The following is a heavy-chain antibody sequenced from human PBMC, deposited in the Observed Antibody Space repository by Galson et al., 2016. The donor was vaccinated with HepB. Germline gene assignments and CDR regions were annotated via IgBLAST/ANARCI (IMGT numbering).Heavy chain of an antibody. V-gene: IGHV3-33*01. Sequence: SLRLSCAASGFIFSQYGMHWVRQAPGKGLESVAVIGHDGRNEYYADSVKGRFTISRDNSKNTLYVQMNNLRVEDTAVYYCSRGSQDDIEVDGDLEQDSWGQGTLVTVSS. J-gene: IGHJ4*02. D-gene: IGHD2-15*01. CDR2: IGHDGRNE. CDR3: SRGSQDDIEVDGDLEQDS. CDR1: GFIFSQYG.